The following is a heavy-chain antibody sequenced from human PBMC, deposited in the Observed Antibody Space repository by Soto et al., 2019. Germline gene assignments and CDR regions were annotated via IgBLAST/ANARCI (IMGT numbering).Heavy chain of an antibody. V-gene: IGHV3-43*01. CDR2: ISWDGGST. CDR1: GFTFDDYT. Sequence: EVQLVESGGVVVQPGGSLRLSCAASGFTFDDYTMHWVRQAPGKGLEWVSLISWDGGSTYYADSVKGRFTISRDNSKNSLYLKMNSLRTEDTALYYCAKDRGYCTNGVCEGAFDIWGQGTMVTVSS. CDR3: AKDRGYCTNGVCEGAFDI. D-gene: IGHD2-8*01. J-gene: IGHJ3*02.